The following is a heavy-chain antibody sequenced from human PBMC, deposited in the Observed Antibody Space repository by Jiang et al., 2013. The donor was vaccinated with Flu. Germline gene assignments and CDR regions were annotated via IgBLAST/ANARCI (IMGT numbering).Heavy chain of an antibody. CDR1: GFTFEDHA. D-gene: IGHD2/OR15-2a*01. CDR3: ARDIFGDSVIVLGFFDH. J-gene: IGHJ4*02. V-gene: IGHV3-9*01. CDR2: ISWNSGSL. Sequence: LVQPGRSLRLSCAVSGFTFEDHAMHWVRQIPGKGLEWVSSISWNSGSLAYADSVKGRFTISRDNTKNSLYLQMDRLRAEDTALYYCARDIFGDSVIVLGFFDHWGQGTLVTVSS.